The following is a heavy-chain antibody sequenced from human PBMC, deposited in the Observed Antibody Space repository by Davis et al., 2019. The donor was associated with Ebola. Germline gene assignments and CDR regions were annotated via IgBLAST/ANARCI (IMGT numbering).Heavy chain of an antibody. D-gene: IGHD2-21*02. CDR3: VRDPALVVTGGGWFFGL. J-gene: IGHJ2*01. CDR1: GFTVSSNY. V-gene: IGHV3-53*01. Sequence: GGSLRLSCAASGFTVSSNYMNWVRQAPGKGLEWVSVIYADDSTQYADSVKGRFTVSRDNAKNSLYLQMNSLRAEDTAVYYCVRDPALVVTGGGWFFGLWGRGTLVTVSS. CDR2: IYADDST.